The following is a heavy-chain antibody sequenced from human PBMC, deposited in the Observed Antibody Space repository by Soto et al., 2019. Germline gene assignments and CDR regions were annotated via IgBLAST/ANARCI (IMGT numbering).Heavy chain of an antibody. CDR3: ARESPVVTDV. J-gene: IGHJ6*02. CDR2: IYYRGST. D-gene: IGHD5-18*01. Sequence: QVQLQESGPGLVKPSQTLSLTCTVSGGSISSGDYYWIWIRQPPVKGLERIGYIYYRGSTYYNPSLRRRATISVDTSKNQFSLKLSSVTAADTAVYYCARESPVVTDVWGQGATVSVS. V-gene: IGHV4-30-4*01. CDR1: GGSISSGDYY.